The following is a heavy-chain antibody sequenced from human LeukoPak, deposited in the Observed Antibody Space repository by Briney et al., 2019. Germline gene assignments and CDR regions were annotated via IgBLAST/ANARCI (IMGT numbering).Heavy chain of an antibody. CDR1: GFTATTNY. Sequence: PGGSLRLSCAGSGFTATTNYMSWVRQPPGKGLEWVSVIYSSGSTSYADSVKGRFTISRDSSKNTVYLQMNSLRAEDTAVYYCAPQQTYSPYNWFDPWGQGTLVTVSS. J-gene: IGHJ5*02. CDR3: APQQTYSPYNWFDP. V-gene: IGHV3-53*01. D-gene: IGHD5-12*01. CDR2: IYSSGST.